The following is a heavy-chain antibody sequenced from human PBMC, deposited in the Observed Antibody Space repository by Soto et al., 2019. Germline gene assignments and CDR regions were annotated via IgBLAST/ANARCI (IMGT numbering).Heavy chain of an antibody. D-gene: IGHD4-17*01. V-gene: IGHV3-23*01. CDR2: ISGSGGST. CDR1: GFTFSSYA. Sequence: EVQLLESGGGLVQPGGSLRLSCAASGFTFSSYAMSWVRQAPGKGLEWVSAISGSGGSTYYADSVKGRFTISRDNSNNTLYLQLDTLRAEDPAIYYCAKDNAGDSGGYLHYWGQGTLVTVSS. J-gene: IGHJ4*02. CDR3: AKDNAGDSGGYLHY.